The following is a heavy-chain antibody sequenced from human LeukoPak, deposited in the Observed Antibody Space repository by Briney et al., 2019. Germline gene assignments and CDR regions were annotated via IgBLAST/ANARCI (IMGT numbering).Heavy chain of an antibody. D-gene: IGHD4-23*01. J-gene: IGHJ4*02. CDR3: ARGRPHGNDY. V-gene: IGHV3-74*01. CDR2: IASDGSST. Sequence: QSGGSLRLPCAASGFTFSSYWMNWVRQAPGKGLVWVSRIASDGSSTTYADSVKGRFSISRDNAKNTLYLQMNSLRVEDTAVYYCARGRPHGNDYWGQGILVTVSS. CDR1: GFTFSSYW.